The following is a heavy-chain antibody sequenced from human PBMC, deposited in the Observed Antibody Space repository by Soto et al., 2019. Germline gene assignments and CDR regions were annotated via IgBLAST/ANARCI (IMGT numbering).Heavy chain of an antibody. CDR3: GKDPNGDYFGTVEF. J-gene: IGHJ3*01. V-gene: IGHV3-23*01. Sequence: EVQFLESRGGVVRPGGSLRLSCVASGLSFDNYAMTWVRQSPGKGLEWLACITGNGAVTSYTDSVRGRFTISRDNSKNTLYLQMDSLSADDTAVYYCGKDPNGDYFGTVEFWGQGTTVTVSS. CDR1: GLSFDNYA. D-gene: IGHD4-17*01. CDR2: ITGNGAVT.